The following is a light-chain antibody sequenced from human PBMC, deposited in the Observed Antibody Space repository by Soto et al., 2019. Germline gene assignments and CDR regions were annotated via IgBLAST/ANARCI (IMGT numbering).Light chain of an antibody. CDR2: LGS. CDR1: QSLLHSNGYNY. J-gene: IGKJ1*01. Sequence: VLTQSPLFEQVNGGEPASISCRNSQSLLHSNGYNYLDWYLQKPGQSPQLLIYLGSNRASGVPDRFSGSGSGTDFTLKISRVEAEDVGVYYCMQALQTPWTFGQGTKVDIK. V-gene: IGKV2-28*01. CDR3: MQALQTPWT.